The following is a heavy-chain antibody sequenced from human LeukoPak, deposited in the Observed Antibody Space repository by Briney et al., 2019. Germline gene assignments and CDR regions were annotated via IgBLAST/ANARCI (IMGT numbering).Heavy chain of an antibody. CDR3: AREGSGYGDYADWFDP. CDR2: IYYSGST. J-gene: IGHJ5*02. D-gene: IGHD4-17*01. Sequence: SETLSPTCTVSGGSISSYYWSWIRQPPGKGLEWIGYIYYSGSTNYNPSLKSRVTISVDTSKNQFSLKLSSVTAADTAVYYCAREGSGYGDYADWFDPWGQGTLVTVSS. CDR1: GGSISSYY. V-gene: IGHV4-59*01.